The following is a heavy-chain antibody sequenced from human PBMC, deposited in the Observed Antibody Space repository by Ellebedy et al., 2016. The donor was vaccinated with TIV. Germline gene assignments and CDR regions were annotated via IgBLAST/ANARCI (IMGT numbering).Heavy chain of an antibody. CDR3: ATLRFLEWL. Sequence: GESLKISCAASGFTFSSYAMHWVRQAPGKGLEWVAVISYDGSNKYYADSVKGRFTISRDNSKNTLYLQMNSLRAEDTAVYYCATLRFLEWLWGQGTLVTVSS. D-gene: IGHD3-3*01. V-gene: IGHV3-30-3*01. J-gene: IGHJ4*02. CDR2: ISYDGSNK. CDR1: GFTFSSYA.